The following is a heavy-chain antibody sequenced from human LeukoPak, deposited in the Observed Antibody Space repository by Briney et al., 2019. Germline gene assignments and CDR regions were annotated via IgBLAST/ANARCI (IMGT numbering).Heavy chain of an antibody. D-gene: IGHD3-10*01. CDR3: ARDRRDPYGSWSYYIHYYYYYGMDV. CDR2: ISSSISYI. CDR1: GFTFSSYS. Sequence: GGSLRLSCAASGFTFSSYSMNWVRQAPGKGLEWVSSISSSISYIYYADSVKGRFTISRDNAKNSLYLQMNSLRAEDTAVYYCARDRRDPYGSWSYYIHYYYYYGMDVWGQGTTVTVSS. V-gene: IGHV3-21*01. J-gene: IGHJ6*02.